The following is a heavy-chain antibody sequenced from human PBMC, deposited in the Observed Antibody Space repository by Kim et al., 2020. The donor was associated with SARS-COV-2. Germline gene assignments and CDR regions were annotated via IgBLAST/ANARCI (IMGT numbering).Heavy chain of an antibody. Sequence: DYAAPVKGRFSISRDDSKNTLFLQMNSLKTEDTAVYYCTTVGCGGDCSPDWGQGTLVTVSS. D-gene: IGHD2-21*02. CDR3: TTVGCGGDCSPD. J-gene: IGHJ4*02. V-gene: IGHV3-15*01.